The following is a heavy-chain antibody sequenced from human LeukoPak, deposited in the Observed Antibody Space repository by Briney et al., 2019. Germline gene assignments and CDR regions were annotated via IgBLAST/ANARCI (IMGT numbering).Heavy chain of an antibody. CDR2: IGSDGTEK. Sequence: GGSLRLSCATSGFTFSHYGMHWVRQAPGKGLEWVAVIGSDGTEKYYGDSVKGRFTISRDNSKKTVYLQVNSLRVEDTAVYYCAKDAQRGSDFSNSLESWGQGTLVT. CDR3: AKDAQRGSDFSNSLES. D-gene: IGHD4-11*01. V-gene: IGHV3-33*06. CDR1: GFTFSHYG. J-gene: IGHJ4*02.